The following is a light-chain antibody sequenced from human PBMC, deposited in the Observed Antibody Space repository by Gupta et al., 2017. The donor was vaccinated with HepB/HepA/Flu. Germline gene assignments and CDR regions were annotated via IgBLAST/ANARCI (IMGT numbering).Light chain of an antibody. CDR1: CSDVGNCNL. J-gene: IGLJ2*01. CDR3: CSYAGTVV. CDR2: EGS. V-gene: IGLV2-23*01. Sequence: ALTTPTSVSGSPGQSVQIHSPGTCSDVGNCNLVSWYQQHPGKAPKLMIYEGSKRPSGVSNRFSGSKSGNTASLTISGLQAEDESDYYGCSYAGTVVFGGGTKLTVL.